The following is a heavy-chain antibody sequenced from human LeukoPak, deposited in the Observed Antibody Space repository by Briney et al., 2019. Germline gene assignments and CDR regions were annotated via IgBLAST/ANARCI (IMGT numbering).Heavy chain of an antibody. D-gene: IGHD4-17*01. V-gene: IGHV3-7*04. CDR3: AKDEGPICLYGDCPFDY. Sequence: GGSLRLSCAASGFTFSSYWMSWVRQAPGKGLEWVANIKQDGSEKYYVDSVKGRFTISRDNAKSSLYLQMNSLRAENTAVYYCAKDEGPICLYGDCPFDYWGQGNMVTVSS. CDR2: IKQDGSEK. J-gene: IGHJ4*02. CDR1: GFTFSSYW.